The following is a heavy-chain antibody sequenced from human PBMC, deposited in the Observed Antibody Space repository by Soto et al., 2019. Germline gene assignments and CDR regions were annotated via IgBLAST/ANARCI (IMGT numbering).Heavy chain of an antibody. CDR2: ISSSSSTI. CDR3: ARDPPGEGGWYLTWFDP. Sequence: EVQLVESGGGLVQPGGSLRLSCAASGFTFSDYNMNWVRQAPGKGLEWVSYISSSSSTIYYADSVKGRFTISRDNAKNSLYLQMNSLRDEDTAVYYCARDPPGEGGWYLTWFDPWGQGTLVTVSS. D-gene: IGHD6-19*01. CDR1: GFTFSDYN. V-gene: IGHV3-48*02. J-gene: IGHJ5*02.